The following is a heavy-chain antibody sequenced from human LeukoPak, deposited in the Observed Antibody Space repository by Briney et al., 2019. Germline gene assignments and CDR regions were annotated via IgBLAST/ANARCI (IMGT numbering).Heavy chain of an antibody. Sequence: SQTLSLTCTVSGGSISSGGYYWSWIRQHPGKGLEWIGYIYYSGSTYYNPSLKSRVTISVDTSKNQFSLKLSSVTAADTAVYYCARDGDIVVVPAAISGMYYYYGMDVWGQGTTVTVSS. CDR3: ARDGDIVVVPAAISGMYYYYGMDV. J-gene: IGHJ6*02. V-gene: IGHV4-31*03. CDR1: GGSISSGGYY. D-gene: IGHD2-2*02. CDR2: IYYSGST.